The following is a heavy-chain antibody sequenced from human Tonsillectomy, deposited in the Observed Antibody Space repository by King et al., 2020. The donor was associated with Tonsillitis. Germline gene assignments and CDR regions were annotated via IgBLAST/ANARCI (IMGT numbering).Heavy chain of an antibody. V-gene: IGHV1-18*01. J-gene: IGHJ4*02. CDR3: ARDFGVKLTAILLFDS. CDR1: GYTFTNYG. D-gene: IGHD2-21*02. Sequence: QLVQSGAEVKKPGASVKVSCKASGYTFTNYGISWVRQAPGQGLEWMGWISASNGNTNYAQKFKGRVTVTTDTSTRTAYMEVRSLRSDDAAVYYCARDFGVKLTAILLFDSWGQGTLVTAS. CDR2: ISASNGNT.